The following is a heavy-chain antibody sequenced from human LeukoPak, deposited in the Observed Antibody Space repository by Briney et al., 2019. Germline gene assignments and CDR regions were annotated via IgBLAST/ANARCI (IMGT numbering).Heavy chain of an antibody. Sequence: GGSLRLSCAASGFTFTIFGLNWVRQAPGKVPEWVSYIDARSGITYYADSVQGRFTISRDNAQESVFLQMNSLRAEDTAVYYCARAKVVWLYRYWGQGTLVTVSS. CDR3: ARAKVVWLYRY. CDR1: GFTFTIFG. V-gene: IGHV3-48*01. CDR2: IDARSGIT. D-gene: IGHD3-22*01. J-gene: IGHJ4*02.